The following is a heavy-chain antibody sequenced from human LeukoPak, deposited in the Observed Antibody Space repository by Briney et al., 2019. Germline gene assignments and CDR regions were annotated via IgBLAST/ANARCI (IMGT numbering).Heavy chain of an antibody. D-gene: IGHD3-16*01. CDR3: ARRYYVGPITRDYYFDS. CDR2: IYYRGST. CDR1: GGSISSDSYY. Sequence: PSETLSLTCTVSGGSISSDSYYWGWLRQPPGKGLEWIGSIYYRGSTSYNPSLKSRVTISVDTSKNQFSLKMSSVTAADTAVYYCARRYYVGPITRDYYFDSWGQGTLVTISS. J-gene: IGHJ4*02. V-gene: IGHV4-39*01.